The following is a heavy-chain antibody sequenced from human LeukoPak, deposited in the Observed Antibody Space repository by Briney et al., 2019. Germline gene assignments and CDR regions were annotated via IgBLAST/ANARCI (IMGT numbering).Heavy chain of an antibody. Sequence: PSETLSLTCTVSGGSISSYYWSWIRQPPGKGLEWIGYIYYSGSTNYNPSLKSRVTISVDTSKNQFSLKLSSVTAADTAVYYCARGGRYNWNYPNGQNWFDPWGQGTLVTVSS. CDR1: GGSISSYY. J-gene: IGHJ5*02. D-gene: IGHD1-7*01. CDR2: IYYSGST. CDR3: ARGGRYNWNYPNGQNWFDP. V-gene: IGHV4-59*01.